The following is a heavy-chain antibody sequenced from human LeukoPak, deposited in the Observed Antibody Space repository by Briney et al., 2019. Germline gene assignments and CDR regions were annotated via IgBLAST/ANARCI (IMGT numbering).Heavy chain of an antibody. V-gene: IGHV1-69*04. D-gene: IGHD7-27*01. J-gene: IGHJ4*02. CDR2: IIPILGIA. CDR1: VGTFSSYA. Sequence: SVKLSCKASVGTFSSYAISWVRQAPGQGLEWMGRIIPILGIANYAQKFQGRVTITADKSTSTAYMQLSSLRSEDTAVYYCASTGPGDTGYFDYWGQGTLVTVSS. CDR3: ASTGPGDTGYFDY.